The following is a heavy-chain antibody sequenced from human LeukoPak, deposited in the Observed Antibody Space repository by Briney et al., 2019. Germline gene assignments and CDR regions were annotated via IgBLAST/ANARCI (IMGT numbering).Heavy chain of an antibody. CDR3: ARDQYYGSGSFDY. D-gene: IGHD3-10*01. V-gene: IGHV3-21*01. CDR2: ISSSSSYI. J-gene: IGHJ4*02. Sequence: PGGSLRLSCAASGFIFSSYNMTWVRQAPGKGLEWVSFISSSSSYIYYADSVKGRFTISRDNAKNSLYLQMNSLRAEDTAVYYCARDQYYGSGSFDYWGQGTLVTVSS. CDR1: GFIFSSYN.